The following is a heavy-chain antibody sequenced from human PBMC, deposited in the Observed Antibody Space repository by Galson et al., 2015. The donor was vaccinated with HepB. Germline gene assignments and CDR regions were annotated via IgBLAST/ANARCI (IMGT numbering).Heavy chain of an antibody. CDR2: IDPSDSYT. CDR3: ARLNTVNIVATILPAWED. Sequence: QSGAEVKKPGESLRISCKGSGYSFTSYWISWVRQMPGKGLEWMGRIDPSDSYTNYSPSFQGHVTISADKSISTAYLQWSSLKASDTAMYYCARLNTVNIVATILPAWEDWGQGTLVTVSS. CDR1: GYSFTSYW. J-gene: IGHJ4*02. V-gene: IGHV5-10-1*01. D-gene: IGHD5-12*01.